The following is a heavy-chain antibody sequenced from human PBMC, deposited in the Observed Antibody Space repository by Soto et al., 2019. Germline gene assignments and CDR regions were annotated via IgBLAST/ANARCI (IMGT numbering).Heavy chain of an antibody. CDR2: IYYSGST. J-gene: IGHJ5*02. D-gene: IGHD5-12*01. CDR1: GGSISSSSYY. V-gene: IGHV4-39*01. CDR3: ARHPRGGYGGPNWFDP. Sequence: SETLSLTCTVSGGSISSSSYYWGWIRQPPGKGLEWIGSIYYSGSTYYNPSLKSRVTISVDTSKNQFSLKLSSVTAADTAVYYCARHPRGGYGGPNWFDPWGQGTLVTVSS.